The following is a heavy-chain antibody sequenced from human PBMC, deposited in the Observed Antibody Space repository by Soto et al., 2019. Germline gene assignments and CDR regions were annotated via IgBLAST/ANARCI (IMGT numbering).Heavy chain of an antibody. CDR1: GGTFSSYV. CDR3: ARDEVVPAAMAYGMDV. CDR2: IIPIFGTA. J-gene: IGHJ6*02. V-gene: IGHV1-69*06. D-gene: IGHD2-2*01. Sequence: QVQLVQSGAEVKKPGSSVKVSCKASGGTFSSYVISWVRQAPGQGLEWMGGIIPIFGTANYAQKFQGRVTITADKSTSTAYMELSSLRSEDTAVYYCARDEVVPAAMAYGMDVWGQGTTVTVSS.